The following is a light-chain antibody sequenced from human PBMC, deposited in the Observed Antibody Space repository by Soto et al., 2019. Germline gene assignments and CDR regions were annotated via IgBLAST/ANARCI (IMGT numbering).Light chain of an antibody. CDR1: SSDVGGYNY. CDR2: DVS. V-gene: IGLV2-14*01. CDR3: SSYTSSSSEV. J-gene: IGLJ1*01. Sequence: QSVLTQPASLSGSPGQSITISFTGTSSDVGGYNYVSWYQQHPGKASKLMIYDVSNRPSGVSNRFSGSKSGNTASLTISGLQAEDEADYYCSSYTSSSSEVFGTGTKVTVL.